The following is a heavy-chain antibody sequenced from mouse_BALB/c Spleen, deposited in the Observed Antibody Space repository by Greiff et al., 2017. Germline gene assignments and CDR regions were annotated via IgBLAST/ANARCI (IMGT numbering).Heavy chain of an antibody. J-gene: IGHJ3*01. CDR1: GFTFNTYA. V-gene: IGHV10-1*02. Sequence: EVQGVESGGGLVQPKGSLKLSCAASGFTFNTYAMNWVRQAPGKGLEWVARIRSKSNNYATYYADSVKDRFTISRDDSQSMLYLQMNNLKTEDTAMYYCVRVTGPWFAYWGQGTLVTVSA. CDR3: VRVTGPWFAY. D-gene: IGHD2-1*01. CDR2: IRSKSNNYAT.